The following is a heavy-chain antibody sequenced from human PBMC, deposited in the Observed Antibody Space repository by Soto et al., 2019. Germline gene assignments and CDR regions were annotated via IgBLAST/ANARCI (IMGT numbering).Heavy chain of an antibody. CDR3: ARGLIPDGVYYYGMDV. Sequence: QVQLVQSGAEVKKPGSSVKVSCKASGGTFSSYAISWVRQAPGQGLEWMGGIIPIFGTANYAQRFQGRVTITADESTSTGYMDLSSLRSEDTAVYYCARGLIPDGVYYYGMDVWGQGTTVTVSS. CDR2: IIPIFGTA. D-gene: IGHD3-16*01. J-gene: IGHJ6*02. V-gene: IGHV1-69*12. CDR1: GGTFSSYA.